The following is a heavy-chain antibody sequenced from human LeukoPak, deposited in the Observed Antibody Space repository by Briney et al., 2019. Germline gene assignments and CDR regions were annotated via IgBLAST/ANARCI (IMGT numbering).Heavy chain of an antibody. CDR2: INPSGGST. V-gene: IGHV1-46*01. J-gene: IGHJ6*03. Sequence: GASVKVSCKASGYTFTSYYMHWVRQAPGQGLEWMGIINPSGGSTRYAQKFQGRVTMTREKSTSTVYMEVSSLRSEATAVYYCARVVYSGSYYLSYYMDVWGKGTTVTVSS. CDR1: GYTFTSYY. CDR3: ARVVYSGSYYLSYYMDV. D-gene: IGHD1-26*01.